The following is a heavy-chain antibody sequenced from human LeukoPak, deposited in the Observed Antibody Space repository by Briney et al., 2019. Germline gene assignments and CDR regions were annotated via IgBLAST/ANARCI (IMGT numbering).Heavy chain of an antibody. D-gene: IGHD1-26*01. J-gene: IGHJ4*02. Sequence: GASLRLSCAASGFTFSSYSMNWVRQAPGKGLEWVSSISSSSSYIYYADSVKGRFTISRDNAKNSLYLQMNSLRAEDTAVYYCARTLVGATSPFDCWGQGTLVTVSS. CDR1: GFTFSSYS. V-gene: IGHV3-21*01. CDR2: ISSSSSYI. CDR3: ARTLVGATSPFDC.